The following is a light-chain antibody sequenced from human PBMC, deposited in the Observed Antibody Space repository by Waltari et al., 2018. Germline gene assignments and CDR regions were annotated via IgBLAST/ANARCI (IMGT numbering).Light chain of an antibody. Sequence: QPASVSGSPGQSITISCTGSSSDIGVYDYVSWYQHYPGKAPKLIIYDVNSRPSGVSYRFSGSKSGNTASLTISGLQAEDETDYYCSSYTSSGIYVFGTGTKVTVL. CDR1: SSDIGVYDY. CDR3: SSYTSSGIYV. V-gene: IGLV2-14*03. CDR2: DVN. J-gene: IGLJ1*01.